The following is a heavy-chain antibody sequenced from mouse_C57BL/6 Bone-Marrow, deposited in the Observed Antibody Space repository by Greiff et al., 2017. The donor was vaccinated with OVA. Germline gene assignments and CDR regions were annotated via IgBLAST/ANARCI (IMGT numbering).Heavy chain of an antibody. Sequence: VQLKESGPELVKPGASVKISCKASGYSFTGYYMNWVKQSPEKSLEWIGEINPSTGGTTYNQKFKAKATLTVDKSSSTAYMQLKSLTSEDSAVYYCARRNYGSSYDFDYWGQGTTLTVSS. CDR3: ARRNYGSSYDFDY. V-gene: IGHV1-42*01. J-gene: IGHJ2*01. CDR2: INPSTGGT. D-gene: IGHD1-1*01. CDR1: GYSFTGYY.